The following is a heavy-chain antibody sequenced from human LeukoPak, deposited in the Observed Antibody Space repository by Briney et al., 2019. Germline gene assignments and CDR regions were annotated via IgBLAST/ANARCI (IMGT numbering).Heavy chain of an antibody. D-gene: IGHD3-10*01. J-gene: IGHJ4*02. Sequence: SETLSLTCTVSGGSISSYYWSWIRQPPGKGLEWIGDIYYSGSTNYNPSLKSRVTISVDTSKNQFSLKLSSVTAADTAVYYCARGGLWFGELYEYYFDYWGQGTLVTVSS. V-gene: IGHV4-59*01. CDR3: ARGGLWFGELYEYYFDY. CDR2: IYYSGST. CDR1: GGSISSYY.